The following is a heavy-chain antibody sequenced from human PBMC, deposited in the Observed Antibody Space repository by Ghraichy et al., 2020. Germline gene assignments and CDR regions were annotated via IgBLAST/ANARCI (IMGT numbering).Heavy chain of an antibody. CDR3: ARAPYSSGWYDY. V-gene: IGHV4-59*01. CDR2: IYYSGST. CDR1: GGSISSYY. D-gene: IGHD6-19*01. Sequence: SETLSLTCTVSGGSISSYYWSWIRQPPGKGLEWIGYIYYSGSTNYNPSLKSRVTISVDTSKNQFSLKLSSVTAADTAVYYCARAPYSSGWYDYWGQGTLVTVSS. J-gene: IGHJ4*02.